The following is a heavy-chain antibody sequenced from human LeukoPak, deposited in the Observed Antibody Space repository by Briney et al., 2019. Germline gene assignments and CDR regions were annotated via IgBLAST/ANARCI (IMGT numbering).Heavy chain of an antibody. CDR2: ISYDGSHK. Sequence: PGGSLRLSCAASGFSLSTYGMHWVRQAPGKGLEWVTLISYDGSHKYYADSVRGRFTISRDNSKNTLYLQMNSLRPEDTAVYYCARDPYGGNSPLYFDYWGQGTLVTVSS. J-gene: IGHJ4*02. CDR1: GFSLSTYG. CDR3: ARDPYGGNSPLYFDY. V-gene: IGHV3-30*03. D-gene: IGHD4-23*01.